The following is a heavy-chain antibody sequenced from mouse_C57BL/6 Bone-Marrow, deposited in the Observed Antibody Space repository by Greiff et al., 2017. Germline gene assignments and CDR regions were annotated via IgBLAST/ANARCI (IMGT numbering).Heavy chain of an antibody. CDR1: GYTFTDYE. V-gene: IGHV1-15*01. CDR3: TRTKPYYDYDDDAMDY. D-gene: IGHD2-4*01. J-gene: IGHJ4*01. CDR2: IDPETGGT. Sequence: VQLQQSGAELVRPGASVTLSCKASGYTFTDYEMHWVKQTPVHGLEWIGAIDPETGGTAYNQKFKGKAILTADKSSSTAYMELRSLTSEDSAVYYCTRTKPYYDYDDDAMDYWGQGTSVTVSS.